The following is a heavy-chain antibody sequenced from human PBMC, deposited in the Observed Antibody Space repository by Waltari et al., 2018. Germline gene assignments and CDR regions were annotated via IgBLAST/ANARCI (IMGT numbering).Heavy chain of an antibody. D-gene: IGHD3-10*01. V-gene: IGHV4-4*07. Sequence: QVQLQESGPGLVKPSETLSLPCTVTGGSISSYYWSWIRQPAGKGLEWSGRIYTSGSTNYNPSLKSRVTMSVDTSKNQFSLKLSSVTAADTAVYYCARGGVTMVRGVIRPFDYWGQGTLVTVSS. CDR3: ARGGVTMVRGVIRPFDY. CDR2: IYTSGST. J-gene: IGHJ4*02. CDR1: GGSISSYY.